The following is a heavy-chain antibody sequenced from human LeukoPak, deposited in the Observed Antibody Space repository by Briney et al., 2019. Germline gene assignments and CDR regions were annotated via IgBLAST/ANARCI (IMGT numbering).Heavy chain of an antibody. V-gene: IGHV3-30*19. CDR1: GFTFSTYG. D-gene: IGHD6-6*01. J-gene: IGHJ4*02. Sequence: GGSLRLSCAASGFTFSTYGMHWVRQAPGKGLEWVAVISYDGSNKKYADSVKGRFTISRDNSKNTLYLQMNSLRAEDTAVYYCARTLIEYSVSSCYFDYWGQGTLVTVSS. CDR3: ARTLIEYSVSSCYFDY. CDR2: ISYDGSNK.